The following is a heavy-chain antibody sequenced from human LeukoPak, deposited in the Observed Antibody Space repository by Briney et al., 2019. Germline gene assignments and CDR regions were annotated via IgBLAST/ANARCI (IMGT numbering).Heavy chain of an antibody. CDR3: AREELWSLWFGG. CDR2: ISYDGSNK. Sequence: GGSLRLSCAASGFTFSSYAMHWVRQAPGKGLEWVAVISYDGSNKYYADSVKGRFTISRDNSKNTLYLQMNSLRAEDTAVYYCAREELWSLWFGGGGQGTLVTVSS. D-gene: IGHD3-10*01. CDR1: GFTFSSYA. J-gene: IGHJ4*02. V-gene: IGHV3-30*04.